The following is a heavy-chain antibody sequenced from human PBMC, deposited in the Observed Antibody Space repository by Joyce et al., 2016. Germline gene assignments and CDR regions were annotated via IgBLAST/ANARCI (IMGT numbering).Heavy chain of an antibody. J-gene: IGHJ4*02. D-gene: IGHD4-23*01. CDR3: AREYGGTFYFDY. V-gene: IGHV1-2*02. CDR2: INPDRGDT. CDR1: GFSFSGYY. Sequence: QVQLVQSGAEVKNPGASVKVSCKASGFSFSGYYIHWVRQAPGQGLEWMGWINPDRGDTIYAQKFQARVTMTRDTSISTVYLELGRLTSDDTALYYCAREYGGTFYFDYWGQVTLVTVSS.